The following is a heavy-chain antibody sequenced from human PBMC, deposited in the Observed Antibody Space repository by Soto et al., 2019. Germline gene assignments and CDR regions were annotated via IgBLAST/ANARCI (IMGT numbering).Heavy chain of an antibody. CDR2: ISGSGGST. CDR1: GFTFSSYA. D-gene: IGHD2-2*01. V-gene: IGHV3-23*01. J-gene: IGHJ3*02. Sequence: EVQLLESGGVLVQPGGSLRLSCAASGFTFSSYAMSWVRQAPGKGLEWVSAISGSGGSTYYADSVKGRFTISRDNSKNTLYLQMNSLRAEDTAVYYCAKDIVVVPAAHDAFDIWGQGTMVTVSS. CDR3: AKDIVVVPAAHDAFDI.